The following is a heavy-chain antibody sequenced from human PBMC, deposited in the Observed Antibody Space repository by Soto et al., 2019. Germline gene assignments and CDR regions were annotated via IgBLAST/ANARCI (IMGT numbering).Heavy chain of an antibody. V-gene: IGHV4-38-2*01. J-gene: IGHJ6*02. CDR1: GYSIRSGYY. CDR2: MYRNGNT. CDR3: ERSGDPMVGGVIIFHYYGMDV. Sequence: LETLSLTCAVSGYSIRSGYYWGWIRQSPGKGLEWIGSMYRNGNTQYNPSLKSRVAIPGDTSKNQFSLKLTSVTAAHTAVYYCERSGDPMVGGVIIFHYYGMDVWRQGTPVTVSS. D-gene: IGHD3-10*01.